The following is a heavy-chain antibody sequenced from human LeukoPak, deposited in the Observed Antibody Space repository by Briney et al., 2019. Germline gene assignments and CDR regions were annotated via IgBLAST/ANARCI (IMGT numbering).Heavy chain of an antibody. D-gene: IGHD2-15*01. CDR3: AVVGPKRVTPNY. CDR2: VYYSGST. V-gene: IGHV4-34*01. J-gene: IGHJ4*02. CDR1: GGSFSGYY. Sequence: PSETLSLTCAVYGGSFSGYYWGWIRQPPGKGLEWIGSVYYSGSTYYNPSLKSRVTISVDTSKNQFSLKLSSVTAADTAVYYCAVVGPKRVTPNYWGQGTLVTVSS.